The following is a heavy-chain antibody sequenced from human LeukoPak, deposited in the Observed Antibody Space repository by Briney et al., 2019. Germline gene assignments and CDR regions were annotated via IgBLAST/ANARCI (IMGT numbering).Heavy chain of an antibody. CDR2: MNPNSGNT. V-gene: IGHV1-8*03. Sequence: ASVKVSCKASGYTFTGYYMHWVRQATGQGLEWMGWMNPNSGNTGYAQKFQGRVTITRNTSISTAYMELSSLRSEDTAVYYCARGRGTADYWGQGTLVTVSS. J-gene: IGHJ4*02. D-gene: IGHD1-1*01. CDR3: ARGRGTADY. CDR1: GYTFTGYY.